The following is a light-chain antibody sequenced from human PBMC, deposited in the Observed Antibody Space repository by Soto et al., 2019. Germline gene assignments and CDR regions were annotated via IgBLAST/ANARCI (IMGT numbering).Light chain of an antibody. CDR1: QSVGSY. CDR2: DAS. CDR3: QQRRNWLT. V-gene: IGKV3-11*01. J-gene: IGKJ4*01. Sequence: IVLTQSPATLSLSPGERATLSCRASQSVGSYLAWYQQKPGQAPRLLIYDASNTATGIPARFSGSGSGTDFTLTISSLEPEDFAVYYCQQRRNWLTFGGGTKVDIK.